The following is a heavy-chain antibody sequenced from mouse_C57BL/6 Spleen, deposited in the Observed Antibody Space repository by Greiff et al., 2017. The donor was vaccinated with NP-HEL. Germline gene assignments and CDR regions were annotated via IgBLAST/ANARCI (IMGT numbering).Heavy chain of an antibody. CDR2: ISSGSSTI. V-gene: IGHV5-17*01. Sequence: DVMLVESGGGLVKPGGSLKLSCAASGFTFSDYGMPWVRQAPEKGLEWVAYISSGSSTIHYADTVKGRFTLSRDNAKNTLFLQMTSLRSEDTAMYYCARGWDGFAYWGQGTLVTVSA. CDR3: ARGWDGFAY. CDR1: GFTFSDYG. J-gene: IGHJ3*01. D-gene: IGHD4-1*01.